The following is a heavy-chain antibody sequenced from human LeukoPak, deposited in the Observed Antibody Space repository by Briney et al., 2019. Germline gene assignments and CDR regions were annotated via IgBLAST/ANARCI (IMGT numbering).Heavy chain of an antibody. Sequence: AASVKVSCKASGYTFTSYDINWARQATGQGLEWMGWMNPNSGNTGYAQKFQGRVTMTRNTSISTAYMELSSLRSEDTAVYYCARDGAFGELSGPTDYWGQGTLVTVSS. CDR1: GYTFTSYD. CDR2: MNPNSGNT. CDR3: ARDGAFGELSGPTDY. D-gene: IGHD3-10*01. J-gene: IGHJ4*02. V-gene: IGHV1-8*01.